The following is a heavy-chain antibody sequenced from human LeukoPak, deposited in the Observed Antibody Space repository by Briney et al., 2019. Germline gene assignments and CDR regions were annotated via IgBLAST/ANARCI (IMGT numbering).Heavy chain of an antibody. CDR2: MNPNSGNT. J-gene: IGHJ5*02. V-gene: IGHV1-8*01. D-gene: IGHD3-10*01. CDR1: RYTFTSYD. CDR3: ARTMLVRGVLIPSGWFHL. Sequence: ASVNVSCMASRYTFTSYDINWVRQATGQGLEWMGWMNPNSGNTGYAQKFQGRVTMTRNTSISTAYMQLSSLRTEDTAVNYCARTMLVRGVLIPSGWFHLGGQGPLVSVSS.